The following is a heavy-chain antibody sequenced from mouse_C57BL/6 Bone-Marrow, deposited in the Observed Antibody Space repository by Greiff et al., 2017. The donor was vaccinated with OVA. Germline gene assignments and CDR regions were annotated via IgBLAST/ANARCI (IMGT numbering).Heavy chain of an antibody. J-gene: IGHJ2*01. D-gene: IGHD5-1*01. Sequence: QVQLQQSGPGLVQPSQSLSITCTVSGFSLTSYGVHWVRQSPGKGLEWLGVIWRGGSTAYTAAFISRLSLSKDNSKSQVFFKMNSLQADDTARDDCARKEGVRVDDWGKGTTRTVSA. CDR3: ARKEGVRVDD. CDR2: IWRGGST. V-gene: IGHV2-2*01. CDR1: GFSLTSYG.